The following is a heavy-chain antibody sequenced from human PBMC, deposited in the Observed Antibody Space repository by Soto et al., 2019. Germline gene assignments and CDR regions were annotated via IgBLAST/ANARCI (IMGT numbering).Heavy chain of an antibody. D-gene: IGHD3-22*01. V-gene: IGHV1-46*01. CDR1: GYTFTSYY. CDR3: ARELIEDRTGYALGD. CDR2: INPSGGST. Sequence: ASVRVSCKACGYTFTSYYMHWVRQAPGQGLEWMGIINPSGGSTSYAQKFQGRVTMTRDTSTSTVYMELSSLRSEDTAVYYCARELIEDRTGYALGDWGQGTLVIVS. J-gene: IGHJ4*02.